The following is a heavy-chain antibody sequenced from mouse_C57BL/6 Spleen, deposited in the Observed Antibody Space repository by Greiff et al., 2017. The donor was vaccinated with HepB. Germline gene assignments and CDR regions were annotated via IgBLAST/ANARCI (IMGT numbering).Heavy chain of an antibody. D-gene: IGHD4-1*02. Sequence: EVQRVESGGGLVQPGGSLSLSCAASGFTFTDYYMSWVRQPPGKALEWLGFIRNKANGYTTEYSASVKGRFTISRDNSQSILYLQMNALRAEDSASYCCASPQRGRVWFAYWGQGALVTVSA. CDR2: IRNKANGYTT. V-gene: IGHV7-3*01. J-gene: IGHJ3*01. CDR1: GFTFTDYY. CDR3: ASPQRGRVWFAY.